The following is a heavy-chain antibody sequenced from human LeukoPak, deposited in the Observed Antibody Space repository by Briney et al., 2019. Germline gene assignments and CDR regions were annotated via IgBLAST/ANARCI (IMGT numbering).Heavy chain of an antibody. D-gene: IGHD3-10*01. V-gene: IGHV3-23*01. Sequence: GGSLRLSCAASGFTFSSYAMSWVRQAPGKGLEWVSAISGSGGSTYYADSVKGRFTISRDNSKNTLYLQMNSLRAEDTAVYYCAKDEARYYGSGSYPSPDPWGQGTLVTVSS. CDR1: GFTFSSYA. CDR3: AKDEARYYGSGSYPSPDP. J-gene: IGHJ5*02. CDR2: ISGSGGST.